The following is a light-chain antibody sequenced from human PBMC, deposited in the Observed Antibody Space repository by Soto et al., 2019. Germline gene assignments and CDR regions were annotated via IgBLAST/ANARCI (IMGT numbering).Light chain of an antibody. CDR2: AAS. Sequence: IQLTQSPSFLSASVLDIVTSTCRASQGISSYLAWYQQKPGKAPKLLIYAASTLQSGVPSRFSGSGSGTEFTLTISSLQPEDFATYYCQQLNSYLITFGQGTRLEIK. V-gene: IGKV1-9*01. J-gene: IGKJ5*01. CDR1: QGISSY. CDR3: QQLNSYLIT.